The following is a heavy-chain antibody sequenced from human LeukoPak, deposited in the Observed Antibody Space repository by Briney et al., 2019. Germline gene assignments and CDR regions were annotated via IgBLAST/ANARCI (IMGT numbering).Heavy chain of an antibody. J-gene: IGHJ4*02. CDR1: GFTFSDYY. CDR2: VRSSGSTI. D-gene: IGHD2-2*01. Sequence: GGSLRLSCAASGFTFSDYYMSWIRQAPGKRLEWVSYVRSSGSTIYYADSVKGRFTISRDNAKNSLYLQMNSLRAEDTAVYYCARADCSSTSCYEFDYWGQGTLVTVSS. CDR3: ARADCSSTSCYEFDY. V-gene: IGHV3-11*04.